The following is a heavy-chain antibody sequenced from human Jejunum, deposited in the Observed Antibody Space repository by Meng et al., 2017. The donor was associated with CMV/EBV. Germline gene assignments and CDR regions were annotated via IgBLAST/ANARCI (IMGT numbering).Heavy chain of an antibody. CDR1: GGSISSSSYY. J-gene: IGHJ4*02. V-gene: IGHV4-39*01. D-gene: IGHD3-3*01. CDR3: ARGSIFVSFDS. Sequence: QLQLQESGPGLVKPSETLSLTCTVSGGSISSSSYYWGWIRQPPGKGLEWIGSIYYSGSTYYNPSLKSRVTISVDTSKNQFSLKLSSVTAADTAVYYCARGSIFVSFDSWGQGTLVTVFS. CDR2: IYYSGST.